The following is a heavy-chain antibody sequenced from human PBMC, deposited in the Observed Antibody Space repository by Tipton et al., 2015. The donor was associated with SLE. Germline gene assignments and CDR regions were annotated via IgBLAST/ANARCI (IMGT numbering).Heavy chain of an antibody. CDR3: ATRTLHEQPAYNWFDP. D-gene: IGHD6-13*01. J-gene: IGHJ5*02. Sequence: TLSLTCAVYGGSFSGYYWSWIRQPPGKGLEWIGEINHSGSTNYNPSLKSRVTISVDTSKNQFSLKLSSVTAADTALYYCATRTLHEQPAYNWFDPWGQGTLVTVSS. V-gene: IGHV4-34*01. CDR2: INHSGST. CDR1: GGSFSGYY.